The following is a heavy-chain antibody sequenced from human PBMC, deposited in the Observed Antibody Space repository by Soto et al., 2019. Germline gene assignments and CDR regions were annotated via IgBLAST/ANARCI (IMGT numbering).Heavy chain of an antibody. V-gene: IGHV3-66*01. Sequence: EVQLVESGGGLVQPGGSLRLSCAASGFTVSNNYMSWVRQAPGKGLEWVSVIYSGGSTYNADSVKSRFTTSRANSKNRLQRKMQSLRAADTAAYYCPRTPRSETGRYYSYSYVDVWGRGSTVTVSS. D-gene: IGHD1-1*01. CDR3: PRTPRSETGRYYSYSYVDV. J-gene: IGHJ6*03. CDR2: IYSGGST. CDR1: GFTVSNNY.